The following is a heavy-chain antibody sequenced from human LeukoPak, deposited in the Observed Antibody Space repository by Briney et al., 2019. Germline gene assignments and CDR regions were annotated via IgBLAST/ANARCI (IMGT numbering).Heavy chain of an antibody. J-gene: IGHJ4*02. CDR1: GDSSSSSIYY. V-gene: IGHV4-39*07. CDR2: IDYSGST. Sequence: SETLSLTCAVSGDSSSSSIYYWGWIRRPPGRGLEWIGSIDYSGSTYYNPSLKSRATISIDTSKNQFSLKLSSVTAADTAVYYCAREYTLYRSGWFLDYWGQGTLVTVSS. CDR3: AREYTLYRSGWFLDY. D-gene: IGHD6-19*01.